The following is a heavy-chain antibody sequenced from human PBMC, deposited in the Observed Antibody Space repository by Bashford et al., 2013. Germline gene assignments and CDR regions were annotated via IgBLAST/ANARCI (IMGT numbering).Heavy chain of an antibody. CDR1: GGSTSSGAYY. Sequence: SETLSLTCTVSGGSTSSGAYYWTWIRQHPGKGLEWIGHIHYSGSTYYNPSVESRVTISIDTSKNQFSLKLTSLTAADTAVYYCAGADPSTRYAVNVWGQGTTVTVSS. J-gene: IGHJ6*02. CDR3: AGADPSTRYAVNV. D-gene: IGHD6-19*01. V-gene: IGHV4-31*03. CDR2: IHYSGST.